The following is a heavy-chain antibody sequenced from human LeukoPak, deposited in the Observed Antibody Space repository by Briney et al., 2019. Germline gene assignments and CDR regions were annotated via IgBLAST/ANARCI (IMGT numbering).Heavy chain of an antibody. D-gene: IGHD4-11*01. V-gene: IGHV4-39*07. J-gene: IGHJ4*02. Sequence: SETLSLTCTVSGGSISSSSYYWGWIRQPPGKGLGWIGSIYYSGSTYYNPSLKSRVTISVDTSKNQFSLKLSSVTAADTSVYYCARDRPPSTVIHYFDYWGQGTLVTVSS. CDR2: IYYSGST. CDR3: ARDRPPSTVIHYFDY. CDR1: GGSISSSSYY.